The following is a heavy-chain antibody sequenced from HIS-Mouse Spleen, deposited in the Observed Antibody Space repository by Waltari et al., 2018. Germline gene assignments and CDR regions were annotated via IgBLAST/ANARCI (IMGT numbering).Heavy chain of an antibody. Sequence: QVQLQQWGAGLLKPSETLSLTCAVYGGSFSGYYWSWIRQPPGKGLVWIREINQRGSTNSNPAPKSRVTISVDTSKNQFSLKLSSVTAAETAVYYCARVRTGDPSYWYFDLWGRGTLVTVSS. CDR1: GGSFSGYY. CDR3: ARVRTGDPSYWYFDL. D-gene: IGHD7-27*01. V-gene: IGHV4-34*01. J-gene: IGHJ2*01. CDR2: INQRGST.